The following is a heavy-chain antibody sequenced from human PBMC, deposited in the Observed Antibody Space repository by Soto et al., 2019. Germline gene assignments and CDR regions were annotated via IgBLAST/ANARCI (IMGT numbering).Heavy chain of an antibody. V-gene: IGHV6-1*01. CDR2: TYYRSKWFH. CDR1: GDSVSSGITS. Sequence: QGQLQQSGPGLVKPSQTLSLTCAISGDSVSSGITSWYWIRQSPSRGLEWLGRTYYRSKWFHDYAASVKSRITINPDTSKNQFSLELNSMTPEDTAVYYCARGNALDVWGQGTVVTVSS. D-gene: IGHD3-10*01. CDR3: ARGNALDV. J-gene: IGHJ3*01.